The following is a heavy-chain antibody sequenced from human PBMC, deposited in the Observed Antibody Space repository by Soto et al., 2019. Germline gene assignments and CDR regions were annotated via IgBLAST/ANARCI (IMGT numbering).Heavy chain of an antibody. CDR1: GYTFTGYY. D-gene: IGHD2-15*01. V-gene: IGHV1-2*02. CDR3: ARQSGGPRTGVVANDY. CDR2: INPNSGGT. J-gene: IGHJ4*02. Sequence: QVQLVQSGAEVKKPGASVKVSCKASGYTFTGYYMHWVRQAPGQGLEWMGWINPNSGGTNYAQKFQGRVTMTRDTSISTAYMELSRLRSDDTAGYYCARQSGGPRTGVVANDYWGQGTLVTVSS.